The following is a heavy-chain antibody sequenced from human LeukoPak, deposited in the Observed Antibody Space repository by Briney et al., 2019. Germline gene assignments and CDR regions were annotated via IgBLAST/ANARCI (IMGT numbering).Heavy chain of an antibody. D-gene: IGHD3-10*01. Sequence: GGSLRLSCAASEFTFSIYSMNWVRQAPGKGLEWVAVISYDGSNKYYADSVKGRFTISRDNSKNTLYLQMNSLRAEDTAVYYCARESPGGYYFDYWGQGTLVTVSS. CDR3: ARESPGGYYFDY. V-gene: IGHV3-30*03. CDR2: ISYDGSNK. CDR1: EFTFSIYS. J-gene: IGHJ4*02.